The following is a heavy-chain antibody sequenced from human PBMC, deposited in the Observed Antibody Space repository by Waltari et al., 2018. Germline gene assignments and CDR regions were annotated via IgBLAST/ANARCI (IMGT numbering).Heavy chain of an antibody. D-gene: IGHD6-13*01. CDR2: MNTDGSIT. J-gene: IGHJ4*02. V-gene: IGHV3-74*03. Sequence: EVQLVESGVGLVHPGGSQRLSCAASGFPLSNSWMHWVRQAPGKGLVWVSRMNTDGSITTYADSVKGRFTVSRDNAKNTLYLQMNSLRAEDTAVYYCVRGGLAGAGDYWGQGTLVTVPS. CDR3: VRGGLAGAGDY. CDR1: GFPLSNSW.